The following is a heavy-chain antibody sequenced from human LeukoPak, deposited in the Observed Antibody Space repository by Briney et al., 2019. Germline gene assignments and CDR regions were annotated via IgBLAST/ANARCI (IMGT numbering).Heavy chain of an antibody. Sequence: EASVKVSCKASGGTFSSYAISWVRQAPGQGLEWMGRIIPILGIANYAQKFQGRVTITADKSTSTAYMELSSLRSEDTAVYYCARGPGVTYYYDGSGHYFDYWGQGTLVTVSS. V-gene: IGHV1-69*04. CDR2: IIPILGIA. CDR1: GGTFSSYA. J-gene: IGHJ4*02. D-gene: IGHD3-22*01. CDR3: ARGPGVTYYYDGSGHYFDY.